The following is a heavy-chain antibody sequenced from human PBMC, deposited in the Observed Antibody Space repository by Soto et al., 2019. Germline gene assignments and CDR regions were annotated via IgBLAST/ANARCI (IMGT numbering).Heavy chain of an antibody. CDR1: GVSVSSSSCC. D-gene: IGHD4-17*01. J-gene: IGHJ4*02. Sequence: SETLSLTCTVSGVSVSSSSCCWGWIRQPPGKGLEWIGSIYHSGSTHYNPSLKSRVTISVDTSKNQFSLKLSSVTAADKAVYYCARALYGDYVNLDYWGQGTLVTVSS. CDR2: IYHSGST. V-gene: IGHV4-39*07. CDR3: ARALYGDYVNLDY.